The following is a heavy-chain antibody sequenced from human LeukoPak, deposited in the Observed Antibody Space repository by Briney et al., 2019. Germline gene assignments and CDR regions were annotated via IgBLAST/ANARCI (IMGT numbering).Heavy chain of an antibody. D-gene: IGHD3-10*01. Sequence: GRSMRLSCAASGFTFSRYAFHWVRQAPGKGLEWVAVISYDGTNQYYADSVKGRFTISKDNSKNTLYLQISSLRAEDTAVYYCARDWSRFGELLYYWGQGTLVTVSS. CDR1: GFTFSRYA. V-gene: IGHV3-30*04. CDR2: ISYDGTNQ. J-gene: IGHJ4*02. CDR3: ARDWSRFGELLYY.